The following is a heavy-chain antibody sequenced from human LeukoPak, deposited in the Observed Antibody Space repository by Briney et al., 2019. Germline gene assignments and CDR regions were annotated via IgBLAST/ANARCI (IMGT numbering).Heavy chain of an antibody. J-gene: IGHJ3*02. CDR2: IAIGGDT. D-gene: IGHD1-26*01. V-gene: IGHV3-13*01. Sequence: GGSLRLSCAASGFTFSSYDMRWVRQPTGKGLEWVAAIAIGGDTYYPASVKGRFTISRENARNSFYLQMNSLRAGDTALYYCARAHVGAGLAFDIWGQGTMVTVSS. CDR3: ARAHVGAGLAFDI. CDR1: GFTFSSYD.